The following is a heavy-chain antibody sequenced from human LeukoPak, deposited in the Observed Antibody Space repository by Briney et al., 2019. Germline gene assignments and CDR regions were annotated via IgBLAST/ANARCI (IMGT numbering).Heavy chain of an antibody. V-gene: IGHV4-59*01. CDR2: IYYSGYT. Sequence: PSETLSLTCTVSGGSISSYYWSWIRQPPGKGLKWIGNIYYSGYTTYSPSLRSRVTISVDTSKNQFSLKLSSVTAADTAVYYCARETSQKGAHYMDVWGKGTTITIPS. CDR3: ARETSQKGAHYMDV. D-gene: IGHD3-16*01. CDR1: GGSISSYY. J-gene: IGHJ6*03.